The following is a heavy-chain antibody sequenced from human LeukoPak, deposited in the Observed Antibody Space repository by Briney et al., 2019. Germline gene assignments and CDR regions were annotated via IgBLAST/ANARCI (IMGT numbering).Heavy chain of an antibody. Sequence: PXGSXXXXXAASGFIFSSYAMSWVRQAPGKGLEWVAAIGGSGDSTYYADSVKGRFTISRDNWKNTLYLQMNSLRAEDTPVYYCAKDDRALTGYSVHFDYWGQGTLVTVSS. CDR1: GFIFSSYA. V-gene: IGHV3-23*01. J-gene: IGHJ4*02. D-gene: IGHD3-9*01. CDR2: IGGSGDST. CDR3: AKDDRALTGYSVHFDY.